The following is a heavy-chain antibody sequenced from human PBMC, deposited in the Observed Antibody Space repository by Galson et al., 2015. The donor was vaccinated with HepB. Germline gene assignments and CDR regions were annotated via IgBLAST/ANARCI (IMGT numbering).Heavy chain of an antibody. Sequence: SLRLSCAASGFTFSSYAMHWVRQAPGKGLEWVAVISYDGSNKYYADSVKGRFTISRDNPKNTLYLQMNSLRAEDTAVYYCARVGERWLQLRGAYYYYGMDVWGQVTTVTVSS. CDR3: ARVGERWLQLRGAYYYYGMDV. D-gene: IGHD5-24*01. V-gene: IGHV3-30-3*01. CDR2: ISYDGSNK. CDR1: GFTFSSYA. J-gene: IGHJ6*02.